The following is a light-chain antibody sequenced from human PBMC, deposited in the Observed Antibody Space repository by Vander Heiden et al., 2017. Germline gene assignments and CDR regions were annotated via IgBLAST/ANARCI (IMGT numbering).Light chain of an antibody. J-gene: IGLJ1*01. V-gene: IGLV2-14*03. CDR2: DVS. Sequence: QSALTQPASVSGPPGPSITISCTGTSSDVGGYNYVSWYQQHPGKVPKLLIFDVSARPSGVSNRFSGSKSGNTASLTISGLQADDGADYYCTSFTSSNIYVFGTGTTVTVL. CDR1: SSDVGGYNY. CDR3: TSFTSSNIYV.